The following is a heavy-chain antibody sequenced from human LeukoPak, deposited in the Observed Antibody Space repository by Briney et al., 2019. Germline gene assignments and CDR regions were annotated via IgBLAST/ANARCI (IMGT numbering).Heavy chain of an antibody. CDR1: GYTFTRYG. J-gene: IGHJ4*02. CDR3: ARDYAAVDY. D-gene: IGHD6-13*01. Sequence: ASVKVSRKASGYTFTRYGISWVRQAPGQGLEWMGWISPYNGHTDYEQKVQGRVTMTTDTSTTTAYMELRSLRSDDTAVYYCARDYAAVDYWGQGTLVTVSS. CDR2: ISPYNGHT. V-gene: IGHV1-18*01.